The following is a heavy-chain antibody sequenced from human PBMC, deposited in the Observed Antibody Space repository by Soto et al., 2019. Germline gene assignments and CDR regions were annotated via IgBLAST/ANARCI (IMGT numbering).Heavy chain of an antibody. Sequence: QVQLVQSGAEVKKPGSSVKVSCKASGGTFSSYAISWVRQAPGQGLEWMGGIIPIFGTANYAQKFQGRVTITADEPTSTAYMELSSVISEDTAVYYCARATTYYYGSGSYNHYYYYGMDVWGQGTTVTVSS. V-gene: IGHV1-69*01. CDR2: IIPIFGTA. CDR1: GGTFSSYA. CDR3: ARATTYYYGSGSYNHYYYYGMDV. D-gene: IGHD3-10*01. J-gene: IGHJ6*02.